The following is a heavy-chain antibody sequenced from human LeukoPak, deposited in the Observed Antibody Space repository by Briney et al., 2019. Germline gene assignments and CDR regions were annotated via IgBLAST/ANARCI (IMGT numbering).Heavy chain of an antibody. CDR2: IYSGGST. Sequence: GGSLRLSCAASGFTVSSNYMSWVRQAPRKGLEWVSVIYSGGSTYYADSVKGRFTISRDNSKNTLYLQMNSLRAEDTAVYYCARDVGHYDFWSGYTPTVRGPWGQGTLVTVSS. CDR3: ARDVGHYDFWSGYTPTVRGP. CDR1: GFTVSSNY. J-gene: IGHJ5*02. D-gene: IGHD3-3*01. V-gene: IGHV3-53*01.